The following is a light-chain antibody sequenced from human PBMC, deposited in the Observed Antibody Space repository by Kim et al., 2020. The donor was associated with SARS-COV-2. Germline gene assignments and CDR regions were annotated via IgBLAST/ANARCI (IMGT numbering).Light chain of an antibody. CDR1: QSIGNW. V-gene: IGKV1-5*03. CDR3: QQYFNNKYT. J-gene: IGKJ2*01. CDR2: RAS. Sequence: SATVGDTVTITCRASQSIGNWLAWYQRNPGEAPKVLIYRASTLQSGVSSRFSGGGSGTEFTLTISGLQPDDSATYFCQQYFNNKYTFGLGTKLEI.